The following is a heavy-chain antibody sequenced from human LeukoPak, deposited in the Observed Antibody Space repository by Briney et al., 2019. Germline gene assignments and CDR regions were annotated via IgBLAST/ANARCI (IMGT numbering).Heavy chain of an antibody. D-gene: IGHD3-22*01. CDR1: GGPISSYY. Sequence: SETLSLTCTVSGGPISSYYWSWIRQPPGKGLEWIGYIHDSGDTSYNPSLKSRVAISVDTSKNHFSLKLSSVTAADTAVYYCARDWDDSSGRLFDHWGQGTLVSVSS. CDR3: ARDWDDSSGRLFDH. CDR2: IHDSGDT. J-gene: IGHJ4*02. V-gene: IGHV4-59*01.